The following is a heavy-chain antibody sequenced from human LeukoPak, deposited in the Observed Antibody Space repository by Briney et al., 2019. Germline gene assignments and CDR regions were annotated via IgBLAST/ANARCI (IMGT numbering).Heavy chain of an antibody. J-gene: IGHJ3*02. V-gene: IGHV3-21*01. CDR1: GFTFSSYS. D-gene: IGHD5-18*01. CDR2: ISSSSSYI. Sequence: GGSLRLSCAASGFTFSSYSMNWVRQAPGKGLEWVSSISSSSSYIYYADSVKGRFTISRDNAKNSLYLQMNSLRAEDTAVYYCAREASGYSYGLDAFDIWGQGTMVTVSS. CDR3: AREASGYSYGLDAFDI.